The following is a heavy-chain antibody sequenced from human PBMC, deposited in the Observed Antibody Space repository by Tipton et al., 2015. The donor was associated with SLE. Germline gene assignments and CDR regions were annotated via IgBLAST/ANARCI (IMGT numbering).Heavy chain of an antibody. Sequence: QSGAEVKKPGASVKVSCKDSGYTFTSYDINWVRQATGQGLEWMGWMNPNSGNTDYAQKFQGRVTMTRNTSISTDYMKLSSLRSEGPAVYYSARDRSACGSGSCYSDYWGQGTLVTVSS. CDR1: GYTFTSYD. V-gene: IGHV1-8*01. J-gene: IGHJ4*02. CDR3: ARDRSACGSGSCYSDY. D-gene: IGHD2-15*01. CDR2: MNPNSGNT.